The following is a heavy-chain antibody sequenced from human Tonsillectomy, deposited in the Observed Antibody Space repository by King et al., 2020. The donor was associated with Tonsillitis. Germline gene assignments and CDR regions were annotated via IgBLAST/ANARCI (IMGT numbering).Heavy chain of an antibody. CDR1: GFTFSAYA. D-gene: IGHD4-23*01. CDR2: ISYDARNK. Sequence: VQLVESGGGGVQPGRSLRLSCAASGFTFSAYAMYWVRQPPGKGLEWVAVISYDARNKYYADSVRGRFTISRDNFKNTLYLEMNSLRAEDTAVYYCARNSPPDYWGQGTLVTVSS. CDR3: ARNSPPDY. J-gene: IGHJ4*02. V-gene: IGHV3-30*04.